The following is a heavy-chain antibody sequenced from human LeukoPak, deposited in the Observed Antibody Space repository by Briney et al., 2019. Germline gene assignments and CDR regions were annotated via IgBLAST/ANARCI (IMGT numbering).Heavy chain of an antibody. CDR3: ARTYLPTVTTSYYFDY. Sequence: GGSQRLSCAASGFTFSNYAMHWVRQAPGKGLEYVSAISSNGGSTYYANSVKGRFTISRDNSKNTLYLQMGSLRAEDMAVYYCARTYLPTVTTSYYFDYWGQGTLVTVSS. CDR1: GFTFSNYA. D-gene: IGHD4-17*01. V-gene: IGHV3-64*01. CDR2: ISSNGGST. J-gene: IGHJ4*02.